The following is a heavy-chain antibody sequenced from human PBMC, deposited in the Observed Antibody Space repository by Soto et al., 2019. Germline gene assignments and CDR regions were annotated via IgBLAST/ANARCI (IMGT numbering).Heavy chain of an antibody. J-gene: IGHJ4*02. CDR3: ARVAYCGGDCVYYFDY. V-gene: IGHV4-59*01. CDR2: IYYSGST. CDR1: CGSMISYY. Sequence: SETLSLSYTVSCGSMISYYWSWIRLPPGKGLEWIGYIYYSGSTNYNPSLKSRVTISVDTSKNQFSLKLSSVTAADTAVYYCARVAYCGGDCVYYFDYWGQGTLVTVS. D-gene: IGHD2-21*02.